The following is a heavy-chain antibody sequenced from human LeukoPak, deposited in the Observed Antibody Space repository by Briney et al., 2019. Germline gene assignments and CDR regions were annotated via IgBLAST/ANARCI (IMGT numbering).Heavy chain of an antibody. V-gene: IGHV1-18*01. CDR2: ISAYNGNT. Sequence: GASVKVSCKASGYTFTSYGISWVRQAPGQGLEWMGWISAYNGNTNYAQKLQGRVTMTTDTSTSTAYMELRSLRSDDTAVYYCARVEPGYCGGDRALSLHCYYMDVWGKGTTVTVSS. J-gene: IGHJ6*03. CDR3: ARVEPGYCGGDRALSLHCYYMDV. D-gene: IGHD2-21*02. CDR1: GYTFTSYG.